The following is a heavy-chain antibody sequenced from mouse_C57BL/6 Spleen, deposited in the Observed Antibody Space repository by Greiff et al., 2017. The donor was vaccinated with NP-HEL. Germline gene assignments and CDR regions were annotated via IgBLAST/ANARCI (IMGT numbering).Heavy chain of an antibody. D-gene: IGHD2-14*01. CDR3: ARDGTRDYFGY. J-gene: IGHJ2*01. Sequence: EVQLQQSGTVLARPGASVKMSCKTSGYTFTSYWMHWVKQRPGQGLEWIGAIYPGNSDTSYNQKFKGKAKLTAVTSASTAYMGLSSLTNEDSAVYYCARDGTRDYFGYWGQGTTLTVSS. CDR1: GYTFTSYW. CDR2: IYPGNSDT. V-gene: IGHV1-5*01.